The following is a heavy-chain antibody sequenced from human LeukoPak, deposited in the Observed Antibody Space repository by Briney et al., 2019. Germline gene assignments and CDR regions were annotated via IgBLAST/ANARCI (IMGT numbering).Heavy chain of an antibody. Sequence: GGSLRLSCATSGFTVSAYAMAWVRQAPGKGLEWVSTIYDDNTYYADSVKGRFAISTDNSKNTLYLQMNSLRVEDTAVYYCARSSSWFPNWFDPWGQGTLVTVSS. CDR1: GFTVSAYA. CDR2: IYDDNT. V-gene: IGHV3-23*01. D-gene: IGHD6-13*01. J-gene: IGHJ5*02. CDR3: ARSSSWFPNWFDP.